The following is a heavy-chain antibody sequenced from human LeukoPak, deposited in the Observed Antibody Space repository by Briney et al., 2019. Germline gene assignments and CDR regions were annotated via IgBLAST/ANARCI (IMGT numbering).Heavy chain of an antibody. J-gene: IGHJ3*02. D-gene: IGHD1-26*01. CDR3: ATLGVPDATNAFDI. CDR1: GGSITSSSYY. Sequence: PSETLSLTCSVSGGSITSSSYYWGWIRQPPGQGLEWIGNIYHNGSAYYNPSLKSRVAMSVDTSKNQFSLKLTSLTAADTAVYYCATLGVPDATNAFDIWGQGTMVSVSS. CDR2: IYHNGSA. V-gene: IGHV4-39*07.